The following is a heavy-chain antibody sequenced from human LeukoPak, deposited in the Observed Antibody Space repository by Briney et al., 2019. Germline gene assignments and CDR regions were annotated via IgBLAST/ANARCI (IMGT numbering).Heavy chain of an antibody. CDR3: ARLQGDSTAVFDY. CDR2: IYYTGGT. J-gene: IGHJ4*02. CDR1: GGSISGDY. V-gene: IGHV4-59*01. Sequence: SETLSLTCTVSGGSISGDYWSWIRQPPGKGLEWVAYIYYTGGTNYNPSLKSRVTISVDTSKNQFSLRLSSVTAADTAVYYCARLQGDSTAVFDYWGQGTLVSVSS. D-gene: IGHD2-21*01.